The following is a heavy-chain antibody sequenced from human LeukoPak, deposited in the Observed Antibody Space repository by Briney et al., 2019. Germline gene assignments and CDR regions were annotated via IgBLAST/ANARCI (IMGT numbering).Heavy chain of an antibody. CDR1: GFTFSSYA. Sequence: TGGSLRLSCAASGFTFSSYAMSWVRQAPGKGLEWVSAISGSGGSTYYADSVKGRFTISRDDSKNTLYVQMNGLRAEDTALYYCARPSLVVRGVRDAFDIWGPGTMVTVSS. CDR2: ISGSGGST. J-gene: IGHJ3*02. D-gene: IGHD3-10*01. CDR3: ARPSLVVRGVRDAFDI. V-gene: IGHV3-23*01.